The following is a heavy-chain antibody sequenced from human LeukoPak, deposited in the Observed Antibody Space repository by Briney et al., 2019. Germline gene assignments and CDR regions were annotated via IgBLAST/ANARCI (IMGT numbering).Heavy chain of an antibody. CDR2: MNPNSGNT. D-gene: IGHD3-16*02. Sequence: ASVKVSCKASVYTFTSYDINWVRQATGQGLEWVGWMNPNSGNTGYAQKFQGRVTMTRNTSISTAYMELSSLRSEDTAVYYCARGLGPTYDYIWGSYRPSAEYFQHWGQGTLVTVSS. CDR3: ARGLGPTYDYIWGSYRPSAEYFQH. J-gene: IGHJ1*01. CDR1: VYTFTSYD. V-gene: IGHV1-8*01.